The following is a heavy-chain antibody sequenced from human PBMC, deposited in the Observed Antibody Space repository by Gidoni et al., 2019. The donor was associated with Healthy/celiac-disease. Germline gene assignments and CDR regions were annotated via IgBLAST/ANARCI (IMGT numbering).Heavy chain of an antibody. J-gene: IGHJ5*02. CDR2: IYSGGST. CDR3: ARDRSPYYDFWSGYYPGWFDP. D-gene: IGHD3-3*01. V-gene: IGHV3-66*01. CDR1: GFTVSSNY. Sequence: EVQLVESGGGLVQPGGSLRLSCAASGFTVSSNYMRWVRQAPGKGLEWVSVIYSGGSTYYADSVKGRFTISRDNSKNTLYLQMNSLRAEDTAVYYCARDRSPYYDFWSGYYPGWFDPWGQGTLVTVSS.